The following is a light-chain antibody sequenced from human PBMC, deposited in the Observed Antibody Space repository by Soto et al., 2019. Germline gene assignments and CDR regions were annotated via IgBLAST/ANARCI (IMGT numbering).Light chain of an antibody. CDR1: HDIGNY. J-gene: IGKJ1*01. V-gene: IGKV1-5*01. Sequence: DIQMTQSPPYLSASIGDRVTITCQASHDIGNYLNWYQQKPGKAPKLLIYDASSLESGVPSRFSGSGSGTEFTLTITSLQPDDFATYYCQQYNSYPWTFGQGTKVDIK. CDR2: DAS. CDR3: QQYNSYPWT.